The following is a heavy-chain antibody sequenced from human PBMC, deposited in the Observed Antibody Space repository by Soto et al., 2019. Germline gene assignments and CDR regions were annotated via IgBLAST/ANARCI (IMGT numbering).Heavy chain of an antibody. CDR3: ATSPMAARYGNWFDR. CDR2: ISVYSGHT. Sequence: QVQLVQSGAEVKKPGASVTVSCKASGYTFSSSIISWVRQAPGQVLEWMGWISVYSGHTNYAPKFQGRVTVTTDTSTSTAYMELRSLRSDDTAVYYCATSPMAARYGNWFDRWGQGTLVTVSS. D-gene: IGHD5-18*01. J-gene: IGHJ5*02. CDR1: GYTFSSSI. V-gene: IGHV1-18*04.